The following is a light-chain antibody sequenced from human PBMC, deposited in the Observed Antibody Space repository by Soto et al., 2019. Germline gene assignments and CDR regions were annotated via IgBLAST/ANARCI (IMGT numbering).Light chain of an antibody. CDR1: SSNIGSNA. Sequence: QSVLTQPPSASGTPGQRVTISCSGSSSNIGSNAVSWYQHFPGTAPKVLIYSDDQRPSGVPDRFSGPKSGTSASLAISGLRAEDEADYFCAAWGDSLNTWVFGGGTKLTVL. V-gene: IGLV1-44*01. CDR3: AAWGDSLNTWV. J-gene: IGLJ3*02. CDR2: SDD.